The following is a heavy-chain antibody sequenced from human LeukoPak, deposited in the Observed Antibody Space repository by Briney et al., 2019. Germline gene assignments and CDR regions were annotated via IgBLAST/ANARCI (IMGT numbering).Heavy chain of an antibody. CDR1: GFTFSSYS. V-gene: IGHV3-21*01. CDR3: ARSKMATITADY. D-gene: IGHD5-24*01. J-gene: IGHJ4*02. CDR2: ISSSSSYI. Sequence: GGSLRFSCAASGFTFSSYSMNWVRQAPGKGLEWVSSISSSSSYIYYADSVKGRFTISRDNAKNSLYLQMNSLRAEDTAVYYCARSKMATITADYWGQGTLVTVSS.